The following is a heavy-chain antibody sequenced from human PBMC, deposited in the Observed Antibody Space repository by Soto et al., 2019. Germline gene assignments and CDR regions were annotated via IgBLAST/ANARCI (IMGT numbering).Heavy chain of an antibody. J-gene: IGHJ3*02. CDR1: GFTVSGKKY. V-gene: IGHV3-53*01. Sequence: DVQLVASGGGLIQPGESLRLSCEAFGFTVSGKKYVAWVRQAPGKGLEWVSALYDLDGTYYADSVNGRFTTSSDSSSTTVYLQMNSLRPDDTAVYSCATWHLHVHAYDIWGQGTMVTVAS. CDR2: LYDLDGT. D-gene: IGHD2-8*01. CDR3: ATWHLHVHAYDI.